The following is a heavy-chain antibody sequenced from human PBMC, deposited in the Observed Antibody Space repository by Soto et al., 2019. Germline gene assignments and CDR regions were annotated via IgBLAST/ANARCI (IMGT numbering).Heavy chain of an antibody. CDR1: GYTFTSYA. CDR3: ARDIGDYDILTGPFDY. J-gene: IGHJ4*02. Sequence: ASVKVSCKASGYTFTSYAMHWVRQAPGQRLEWMGWINAGNGNTKYSQKFQGRVTITRDTSASTAYMELSSLRSEDTAVYYCARDIGDYDILTGPFDYWGQGTPVTVSS. V-gene: IGHV1-3*01. D-gene: IGHD3-9*01. CDR2: INAGNGNT.